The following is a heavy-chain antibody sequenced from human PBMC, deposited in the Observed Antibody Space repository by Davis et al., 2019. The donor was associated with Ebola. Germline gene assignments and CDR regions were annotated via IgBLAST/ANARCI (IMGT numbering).Heavy chain of an antibody. V-gene: IGHV4-59*08. CDR2: IYYSGST. J-gene: IGHJ6*04. CDR3: ARAGITGTTLFYYYYGMDV. D-gene: IGHD1-7*01. Sequence: SETLSLTCTVSGGSISSYYWSWIRQPPGKGLEWIGYIYYSGSTYYNLSLKSRVTISVDTSKNQFSLRLSSVTAADTAVYYCARAGITGTTLFYYYYGMDVWGKGTTVTVSS. CDR1: GGSISSYY.